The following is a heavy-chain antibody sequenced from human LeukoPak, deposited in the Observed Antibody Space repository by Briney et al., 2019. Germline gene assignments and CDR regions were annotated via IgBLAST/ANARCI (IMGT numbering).Heavy chain of an antibody. CDR3: ARDEVYYYDSKRVAFDI. CDR2: IYHSGST. D-gene: IGHD3-22*01. Sequence: SETLSLTCAVSGGSTSSSNWWSWVRQPPGKGLEWIGEIYHSGSTNYNPSLKSRVTISVDKSKNQFSLKLSSVTAADTAVYYCARDEVYYYDSKRVAFDIWGQGTMVTVSS. V-gene: IGHV4-4*02. CDR1: GGSTSSSNW. J-gene: IGHJ3*02.